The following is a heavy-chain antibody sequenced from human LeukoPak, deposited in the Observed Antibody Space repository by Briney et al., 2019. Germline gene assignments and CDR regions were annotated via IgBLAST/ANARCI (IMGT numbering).Heavy chain of an antibody. CDR3: ARLGLRCSSTSCYNDY. V-gene: IGHV1-69*05. CDR1: GGTFSSYA. Sequence: SVKVSCKASGGTFSSYAISWVRQAPGQGLEWMGGIIPIFGTANYAQKFQGRVTITTDESTSTAYMELSSLRPEDTAVYYCARLGLRCSSTSCYNDYWGQGTLVTVSS. D-gene: IGHD2-2*02. J-gene: IGHJ4*02. CDR2: IIPIFGTA.